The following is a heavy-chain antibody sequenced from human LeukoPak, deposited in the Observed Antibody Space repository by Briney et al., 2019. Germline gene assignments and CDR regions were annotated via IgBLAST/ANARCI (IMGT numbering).Heavy chain of an antibody. CDR1: GFPFDNYA. CDR3: AKQWVDC. V-gene: IGHV3-23*01. CDR2: ISESGHET. J-gene: IGHJ4*02. D-gene: IGHD1-26*01. Sequence: GGSLRLSCAASGFPFDNYAMNWLRQAPGKGLEWVSSISESGHETHYADSVKGRFTISRDNSQNTLFLQMNSLRPEDTALYYCAKQWVDCWGQGTLVTVSS.